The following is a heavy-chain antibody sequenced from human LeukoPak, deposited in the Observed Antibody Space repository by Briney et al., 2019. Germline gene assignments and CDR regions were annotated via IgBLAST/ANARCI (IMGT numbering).Heavy chain of an antibody. Sequence: GGSLRLSCEASGFTVSSNYMSWVRQAPGKGLEWVSVIYSGGSTYYADSVKGRFTISRDNSKNTLYLQMNSLRAEDTAVYYCARVTGRAVSEYYFDYWGQGTLSPSPQ. CDR2: IYSGGST. D-gene: IGHD6-19*01. V-gene: IGHV3-53*01. J-gene: IGHJ4*02. CDR3: ARVTGRAVSEYYFDY. CDR1: GFTVSSNY.